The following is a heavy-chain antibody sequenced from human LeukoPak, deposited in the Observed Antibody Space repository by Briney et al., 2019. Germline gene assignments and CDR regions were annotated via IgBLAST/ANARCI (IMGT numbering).Heavy chain of an antibody. CDR2: FYYSGST. D-gene: IGHD1-26*01. Sequence: PSETLSLTCTVSGGSISSYYWSWIRQPPGKGREWIGYFYYSGSTNYNPSLKSRVTISVDTSKNQFSLKLSSVTAADTAVYYCAREHPSIVGATGYFVYWGQGTLVTVSS. CDR3: AREHPSIVGATGYFVY. J-gene: IGHJ4*02. V-gene: IGHV4-59*01. CDR1: GGSISSYY.